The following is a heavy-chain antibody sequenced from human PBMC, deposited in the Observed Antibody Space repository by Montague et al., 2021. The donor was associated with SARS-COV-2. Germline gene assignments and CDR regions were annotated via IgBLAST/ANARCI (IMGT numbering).Heavy chain of an antibody. D-gene: IGHD4-17*01. Sequence: SETLSLTCTVSGGSVSRISSHWGWIRQPPGKGLEYIGSFYYAGGTQYNPSLKSRVTISVDTSNDQFSLKMNSVTAADTAVYLCVRLYGSSFDYWGQGTLVTVSS. CDR3: VRLYGSSFDY. CDR2: FYYAGGT. CDR1: GGSVSRISSH. V-gene: IGHV4-39*01. J-gene: IGHJ4*02.